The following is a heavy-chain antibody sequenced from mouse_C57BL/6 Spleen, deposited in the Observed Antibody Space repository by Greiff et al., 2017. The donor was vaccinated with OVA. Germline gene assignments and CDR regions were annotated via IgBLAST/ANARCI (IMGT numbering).Heavy chain of an antibody. CDR1: GYTFTSYW. CDR2: INPSSGYT. J-gene: IGHJ4*01. Sequence: QVQLQQSGAELAKPGASVKLSCKASGYTFTSYWMHWVKQRPGQGLEWIGYINPSSGYTKYNQKFKGKATLTADKSSSTAYMQLSSLTYEDSAVYYCARAPNWDDAMDYWGQGTSVTVSS. D-gene: IGHD4-1*02. CDR3: ARAPNWDDAMDY. V-gene: IGHV1-7*01.